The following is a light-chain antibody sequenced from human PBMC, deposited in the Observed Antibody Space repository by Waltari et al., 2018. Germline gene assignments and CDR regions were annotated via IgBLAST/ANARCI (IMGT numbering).Light chain of an antibody. Sequence: QSALTHPASVSGSPGHSITISCPGTDSDVGAYDFVSWYQQHPGKAPHLIIYEVSNRPSGISNRFSASKAGNTASLTISGLQAEDEADYYCSSYTTSSAPGVFGTGTRVTVL. J-gene: IGLJ1*01. V-gene: IGLV2-14*01. CDR1: DSDVGAYDF. CDR2: EVS. CDR3: SSYTTSSAPGV.